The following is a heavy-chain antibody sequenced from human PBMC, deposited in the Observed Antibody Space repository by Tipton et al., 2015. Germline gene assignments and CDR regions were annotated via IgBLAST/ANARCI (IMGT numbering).Heavy chain of an antibody. CDR2: IYYSGSA. Sequence: TLSLTCTVSGGSIRTYYWVWIRQPPGKGLEWIGYIYYSGSANYNPSLKSRVTISIDTSKNQFSLRLSSVTAADTAVYYCARDLEHGMDVWGQGTTVTVSS. V-gene: IGHV4-59*01. D-gene: IGHD5-24*01. CDR3: ARDLEHGMDV. J-gene: IGHJ6*02. CDR1: GGSIRTYY.